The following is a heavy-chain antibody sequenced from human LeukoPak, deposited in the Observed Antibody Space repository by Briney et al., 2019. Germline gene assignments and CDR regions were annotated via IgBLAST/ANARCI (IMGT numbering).Heavy chain of an antibody. Sequence: GASVKVSCKASGYTFTSYDISWVRQAPGQGLEWMGGIIPIFGTANYAQKFQGRVTITADKSTSTAYMELSSLRSEDTAVYYCARDTYYYDSSGYYSHDAFDIWGQGTMVTVSS. CDR1: GYTFTSYD. V-gene: IGHV1-69*06. D-gene: IGHD3-22*01. CDR3: ARDTYYYDSSGYYSHDAFDI. CDR2: IIPIFGTA. J-gene: IGHJ3*02.